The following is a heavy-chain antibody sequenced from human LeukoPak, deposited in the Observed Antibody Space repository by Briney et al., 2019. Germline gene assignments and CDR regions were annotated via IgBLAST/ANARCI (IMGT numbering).Heavy chain of an antibody. CDR1: GYRFASYG. CDR3: ARDSSGYYYVSLDY. V-gene: IGHV1-18*01. J-gene: IGHJ4*02. D-gene: IGHD3-22*01. Sequence: ASVKVSCKASGYRFASYGVSWVRQALGQGLEWMGWISAYNGNTNYAQKFQGRVTLTTDTSTSTAYMELRSLRSDDTALYFCARDSSGYYYVSLDYWGQGALVTVSS. CDR2: ISAYNGNT.